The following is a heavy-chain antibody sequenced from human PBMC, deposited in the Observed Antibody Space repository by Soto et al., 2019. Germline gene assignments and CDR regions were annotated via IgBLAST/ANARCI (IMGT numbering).Heavy chain of an antibody. D-gene: IGHD5-18*01. J-gene: IGHJ6*02. CDR1: GGTFSSYA. CDR3: AKDRGYSYGNYYYYGMDV. CDR2: IIPIFGTP. Sequence: QVQLVQSGAEVKKPGSSVKVSCKASGGTFSSYAISWVRQAPGQGLEWMGGIIPIFGTPNYAQKFQGRVTITADEXTXTXXMERSSLRSEDTAVYYCAKDRGYSYGNYYYYGMDVWGQGTTVTVSS. V-gene: IGHV1-69*12.